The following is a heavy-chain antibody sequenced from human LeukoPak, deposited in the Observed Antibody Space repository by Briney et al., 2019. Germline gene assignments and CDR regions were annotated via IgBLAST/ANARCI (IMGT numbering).Heavy chain of an antibody. CDR3: ARHVGGTTYDY. CDR2: INYSGST. J-gene: IGHJ4*02. V-gene: IGHV4-59*08. Sequence: PSETLSLTCTVSGGSISSYYWSWIRQPPGKGLEWIGYINYSGSTNYNPSLKSRVTISVDTSKNQFSLKVSSVTAADTAVYYCARHVGGTTYDYWGQGTLVTVSS. CDR1: GGSISSYY. D-gene: IGHD1-1*01.